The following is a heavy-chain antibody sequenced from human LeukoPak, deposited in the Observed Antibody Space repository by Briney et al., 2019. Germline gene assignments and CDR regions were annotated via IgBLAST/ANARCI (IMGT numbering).Heavy chain of an antibody. D-gene: IGHD1-1*01. J-gene: IGHJ4*02. CDR2: INWNGGST. V-gene: IGHV3-20*04. CDR1: GFTFDDHG. Sequence: GGSLRLSCIASGFTFDDHGMSWVRQAPGKGLGWVSNINWNGGSTGYVDSVKGRFTISRDNGKNSLYLQMNNLRVEDTAFYYCARDVSWGTSYFDYWGQGILVTVSS. CDR3: ARDVSWGTSYFDY.